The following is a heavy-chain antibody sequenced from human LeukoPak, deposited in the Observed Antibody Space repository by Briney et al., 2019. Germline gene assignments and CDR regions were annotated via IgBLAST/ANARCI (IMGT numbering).Heavy chain of an antibody. CDR2: IIPIFGTA. Sequence: ASVKVSCTASGGTFSSYAISWVRQAPGQGLEWMGGIIPIFGTANYAQKFQGRVTITADESTSTAYMELSSLRSEDTAVYYCARDRYYDSSDDAFDIWGQGTMVTVSS. V-gene: IGHV1-69*01. J-gene: IGHJ3*02. D-gene: IGHD3-22*01. CDR1: GGTFSSYA. CDR3: ARDRYYDSSDDAFDI.